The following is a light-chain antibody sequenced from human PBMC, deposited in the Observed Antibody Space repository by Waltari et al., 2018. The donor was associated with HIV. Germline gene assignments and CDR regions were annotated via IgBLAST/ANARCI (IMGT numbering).Light chain of an antibody. CDR2: RVT. CDR1: HSDIGPFDF. J-gene: IGLJ3*02. CDR3: SSYTITNTWV. Sequence: QSALAQPASMSGSPGQSVTIPCAGSHSDIGPFDFVSWYQQLPGKAPKLLIYRVTFRPSGVPSRFSASKSANTASLTISDLQTEDEAHYYCSSYTITNTWVFGGGTLLTVL. V-gene: IGLV2-14*01.